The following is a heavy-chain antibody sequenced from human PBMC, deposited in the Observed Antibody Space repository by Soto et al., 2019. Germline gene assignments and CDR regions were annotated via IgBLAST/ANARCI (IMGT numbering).Heavy chain of an antibody. J-gene: IGHJ5*02. V-gene: IGHV1-8*01. CDR3: ARGQVDIVVVVAATSLDP. D-gene: IGHD2-15*01. CDR2: MNPNSGNT. Sequence: ASVKVSCKASGYTFTSYDINWVRQATGQGLEWMGWMNPNSGNTGYAQKFQGRVTMTRNTSISTAYMELSSLRSEDTAVYYCARGQVDIVVVVAATSLDPWGQGTLVTVSS. CDR1: GYTFTSYD.